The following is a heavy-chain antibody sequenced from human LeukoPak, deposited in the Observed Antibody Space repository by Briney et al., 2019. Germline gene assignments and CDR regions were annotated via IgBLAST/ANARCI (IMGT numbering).Heavy chain of an antibody. CDR2: IIPIFGTA. J-gene: IGHJ5*02. Sequence: SVKVSCKASGGTFSSYAISWVRQAPGQGLEWMGGIIPIFGTANYAQKFQGRVTITADESTSTASMELRSLRSDDTAVYYCARDRGELRVWFDPWGQGTLVTVS. CDR3: ARDRGELRVWFDP. D-gene: IGHD1-1*01. CDR1: GGTFSSYA. V-gene: IGHV1-69*13.